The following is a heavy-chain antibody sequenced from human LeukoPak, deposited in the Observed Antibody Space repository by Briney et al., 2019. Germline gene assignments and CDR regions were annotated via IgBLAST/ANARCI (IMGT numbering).Heavy chain of an antibody. Sequence: SETLSLTCAVYGGSFSGYYWSWIRQPPGKGLEWIGEINHSGSTNYNPSLKSRVTISVDTSKNQFYLKLSSVTAADTAVYYCARKVSSSLFTNYYFDYWGQGTLVTVSS. V-gene: IGHV4-34*01. CDR3: ARKVSSSLFTNYYFDY. CDR1: GGSFSGYY. J-gene: IGHJ4*02. CDR2: INHSGST. D-gene: IGHD6-13*01.